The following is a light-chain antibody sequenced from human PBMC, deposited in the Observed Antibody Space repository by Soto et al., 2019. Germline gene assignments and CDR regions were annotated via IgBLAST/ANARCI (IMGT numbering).Light chain of an antibody. CDR1: KSDIGVYDF. CDR3: KSYAGSNTYA. V-gene: IGLV2-8*01. CDR2: EVV. Sequence: QSALRQPPSASGSPGHSVTISCTGTKSDIGVYDFVSWYQHHPGKAPRLIIYEVVQRPSGVPDRFSGSKSGNTASLTVSGLQAADEADYFCKSYAGSNTYAFGSGTKVTVL. J-gene: IGLJ1*01.